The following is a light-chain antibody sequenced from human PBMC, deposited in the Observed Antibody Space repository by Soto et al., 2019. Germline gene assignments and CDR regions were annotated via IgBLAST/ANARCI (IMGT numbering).Light chain of an antibody. V-gene: IGLV2-23*01. CDR1: SSVVGSYNL. CDR3: CSYAGSSTLV. CDR2: EGS. J-gene: IGLJ3*02. Sequence: SALTQPASVSGSPGQSITISCTGTSSVVGSYNLVSWYQQHPGKAPKLMIYEGSKRPSGVSNRFSGSKSGNTASLTISGLQAEDEADYYFCSYAGSSTLVFGGGTKLTVL.